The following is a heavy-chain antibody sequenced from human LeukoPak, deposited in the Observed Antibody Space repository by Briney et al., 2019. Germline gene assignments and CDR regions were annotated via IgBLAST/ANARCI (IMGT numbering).Heavy chain of an antibody. V-gene: IGHV4-39*01. CDR3: ARRYCSGADCYGGDSYYYMDV. J-gene: IGHJ6*03. CDR1: GGTISTSLYY. CDR2: LYYSGRT. Sequence: KPPETLSLTCSVSGGTISTSLYYWGWIRQPPGKGLEWIGSLYYSGRTYYNPSLKSRVTISIDTSKNQFSLRLTSVTAADTAVYYCARRYCSGADCYGGDSYYYMDVWGKGTTVTISS. D-gene: IGHD2-2*01.